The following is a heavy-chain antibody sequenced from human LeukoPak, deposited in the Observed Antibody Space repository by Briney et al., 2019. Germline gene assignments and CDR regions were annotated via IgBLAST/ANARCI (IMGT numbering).Heavy chain of an antibody. CDR1: GFSLSSYS. CDR2: ISSTSSTI. V-gene: IGHV3-48*01. CDR3: AKDLVTGSLDY. D-gene: IGHD3-10*01. Sequence: GGSLRLSCAASGFSLSSYSMNWVRQAPGKGLEWVSYISSTSSTIDYADSVKGRFTISRDNSKNTLYLQMTSLRAEDTAVYYCAKDLVTGSLDYWGQGTLVTVSS. J-gene: IGHJ4*02.